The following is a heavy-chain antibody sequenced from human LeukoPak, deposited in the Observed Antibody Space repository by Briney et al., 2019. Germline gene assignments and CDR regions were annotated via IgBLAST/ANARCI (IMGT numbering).Heavy chain of an antibody. J-gene: IGHJ6*02. Sequence: SETLSLTCAVYGGSFSGYYWSWIRQPPGKGLEWIGEINHSGGTNYNPSLKSRVTISVDTSKNQFSLKLSSVTAADTAVYYCARDNTVTTYYYYGMDVWGQGTTVTVSS. CDR2: INHSGGT. CDR3: ARDNTVTTYYYYGMDV. CDR1: GGSFSGYY. D-gene: IGHD4-11*01. V-gene: IGHV4-34*01.